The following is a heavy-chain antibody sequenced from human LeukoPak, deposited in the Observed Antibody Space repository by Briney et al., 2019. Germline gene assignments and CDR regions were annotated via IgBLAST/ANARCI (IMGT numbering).Heavy chain of an antibody. J-gene: IGHJ4*02. V-gene: IGHV3-30*02. Sequence: GGSLRLSCAASGFTFSSYGMHWVRQAPGKGLEWVAFIRYDGSNKYCADSVKGRFTISRDNSKNTLYLQMNSPRAEDTAVYYCAKGYSSGPAPFDYWGQGTLVTVSS. CDR3: AKGYSSGPAPFDY. D-gene: IGHD6-19*01. CDR1: GFTFSSYG. CDR2: IRYDGSNK.